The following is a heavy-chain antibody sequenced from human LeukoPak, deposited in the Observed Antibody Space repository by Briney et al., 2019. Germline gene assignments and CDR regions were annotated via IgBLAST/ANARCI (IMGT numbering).Heavy chain of an antibody. CDR3: ARRLLLRSYFDY. J-gene: IGHJ4*02. CDR2: INHSGST. V-gene: IGHV4-34*01. D-gene: IGHD3-22*01. CDR1: GGSFSGYY. Sequence: NPSETLSLTCAVYGGSFSGYYWSWIRQPPGKGLEWIGEINHSGSTNYNPSLKSRVTISVDTSKNQFSLKLSSVTAADTAVYYCARRLLLRSYFDYWGQGTLVTVSS.